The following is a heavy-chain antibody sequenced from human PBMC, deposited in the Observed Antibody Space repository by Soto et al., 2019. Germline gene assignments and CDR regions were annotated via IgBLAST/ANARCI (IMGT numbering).Heavy chain of an antibody. CDR1: GYTFTHYG. Sequence: QIQLVQSGAEMKKPGASVKVSCKPSGYTFTHYGVSWLRQAPGQGLGWMGWISAYNGNTDYAHKFQGRVALTTDTSASTAYIELRGLSPDDTAVYYCARDVPGSGVPFWDYWGQGTLVTVSS. J-gene: IGHJ4*02. D-gene: IGHD2-15*01. V-gene: IGHV1-18*04. CDR2: ISAYNGNT. CDR3: ARDVPGSGVPFWDY.